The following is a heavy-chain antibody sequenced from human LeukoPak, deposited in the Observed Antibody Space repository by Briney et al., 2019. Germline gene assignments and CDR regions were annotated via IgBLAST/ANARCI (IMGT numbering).Heavy chain of an antibody. CDR2: ISAYNGNT. D-gene: IGHD6-19*01. V-gene: IGHV1-18*01. Sequence: ASVKVSCKASGYTFTSYGISWVRQAPGQGLEWMGWISAYNGNTNYAQKFQGRVTMTRDTSISTAYMELSRLRSDDTAVYYCAGTSGGGWFDPWGQGTLVTVSS. CDR1: GYTFTSYG. CDR3: AGTSGGGWFDP. J-gene: IGHJ5*02.